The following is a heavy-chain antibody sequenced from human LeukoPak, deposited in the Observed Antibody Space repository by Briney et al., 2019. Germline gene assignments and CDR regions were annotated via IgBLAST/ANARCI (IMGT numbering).Heavy chain of an antibody. CDR3: ARVVRYFDWLLLDAFDI. J-gene: IGHJ3*02. CDR2: INPNSGGT. D-gene: IGHD3-9*01. Sequence: GASVKVSYKASGYTFTGYYMHWVRQAPGQGLEWMGWINPNSGGTNYAQKFQGRVTMIRDTSISTAYMELSRLRSDDTAVYYCARVVRYFDWLLLDAFDIWGQGTMVTVSS. CDR1: GYTFTGYY. V-gene: IGHV1-2*02.